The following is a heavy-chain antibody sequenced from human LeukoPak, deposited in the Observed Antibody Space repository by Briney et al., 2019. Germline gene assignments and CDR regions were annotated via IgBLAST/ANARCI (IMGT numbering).Heavy chain of an antibody. V-gene: IGHV1-2*02. CDR1: GYTFTGYY. CDR2: INPNSGGT. J-gene: IGHJ4*02. Sequence: ASVKVSCKASGYTFTGYYMHWVRQAPGQGLEWMGWINPNSGGTNYAQKFQGRVTMTRDTSTSTVYMELSSLRSEDTAVYYCARAQELPPLDYWGQGTLVTVSS. CDR3: ARAQELPPLDY. D-gene: IGHD1-26*01.